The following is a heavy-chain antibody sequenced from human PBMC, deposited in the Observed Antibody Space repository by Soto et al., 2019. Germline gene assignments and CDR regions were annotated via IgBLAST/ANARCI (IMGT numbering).Heavy chain of an antibody. CDR3: ATHSLGTSSPPYFDN. D-gene: IGHD2-15*01. J-gene: IGHJ4*02. Sequence: QVQLVQSGAEVKKPGSSVKVSCQASGGTFSGYALTWVRQAPGQGLEWMGEFVPLFGSTNYAQKFAGGITIIADESTSTGYMELSTLRSEDTAVYYCATHSLGTSSPPYFDNWGQGTLVTVSS. CDR2: FVPLFGST. V-gene: IGHV1-69*01. CDR1: GGTFSGYA.